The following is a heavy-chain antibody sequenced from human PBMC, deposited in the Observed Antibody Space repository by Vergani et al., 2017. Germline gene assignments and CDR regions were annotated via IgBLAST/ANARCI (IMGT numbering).Heavy chain of an antibody. CDR3: AKEQRLFYGDYDY. V-gene: IGHV3-53*01. CDR2: IYSGGST. D-gene: IGHD3-3*01. CDR1: GFTVSSNY. Sequence: EVQLVESGGGLIQPGGSLRLSCAASGFTVSSNYMSWVRQAPGKGLEWVSVIYSGGSTYYADSVKGRFTISRDNSKNTLYLQMNSLRAEDTAVYYCAKEQRLFYGDYDYWGQGTLVTVSS. J-gene: IGHJ4*02.